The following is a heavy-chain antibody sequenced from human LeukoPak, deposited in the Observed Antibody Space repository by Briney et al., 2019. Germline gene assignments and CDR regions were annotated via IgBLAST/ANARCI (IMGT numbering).Heavy chain of an antibody. D-gene: IGHD6-6*01. CDR3: ARGGDMQLGFDY. CDR1: GYTFTSYD. CDR2: MNPNSGNT. J-gene: IGHJ4*02. Sequence: ASVKVSCKASGYTFTSYDINWVRQATGQWLEWMGWMNPNSGNTGYAQKFQGRVTMTRNTSISTAYMELSSLRSEDTAVYYCARGGDMQLGFDYWGQGTLVTVSS. V-gene: IGHV1-8*01.